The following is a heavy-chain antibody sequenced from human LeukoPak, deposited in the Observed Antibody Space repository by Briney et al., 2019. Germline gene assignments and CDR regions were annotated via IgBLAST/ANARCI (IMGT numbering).Heavy chain of an antibody. Sequence: GGSLRLSCAASGFTFSNAWMSWVRQAPGKGLEWVGFIRSKAYGGTTEYAASVKGRFTISRDDSKSIAYLQMNSLKTEDTAVYYCTRDPTVTKNNYYYYYMDVWGKGTTVTISS. CDR2: IRSKAYGGTT. CDR1: GFTFSNAW. V-gene: IGHV3-49*04. D-gene: IGHD4-17*01. J-gene: IGHJ6*03. CDR3: TRDPTVTKNNYYYYYMDV.